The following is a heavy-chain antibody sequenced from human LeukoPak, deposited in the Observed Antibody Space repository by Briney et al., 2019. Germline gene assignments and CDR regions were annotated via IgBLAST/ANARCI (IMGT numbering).Heavy chain of an antibody. D-gene: IGHD2-21*01. V-gene: IGHV4-39*01. Sequence: PSETLSLTCTVSGGSISSNHYYWDWIRQPPGKGLEWIGNIYYSGSTYYNPPLKSRVTISVDTSKNQFSLKLSSVTAADTAVYHCARHSTVVGMGWFDPWGQGTLVTVSS. CDR1: GGSISSNHYY. J-gene: IGHJ5*02. CDR2: IYYSGST. CDR3: ARHSTVVGMGWFDP.